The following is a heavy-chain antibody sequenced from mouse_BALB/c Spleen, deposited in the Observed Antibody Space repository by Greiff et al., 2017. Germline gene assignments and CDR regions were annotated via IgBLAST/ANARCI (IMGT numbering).Heavy chain of an antibody. CDR1: GFTFSSYG. V-gene: IGHV5-6*02. Sequence: DVKLVESGGDLVKPGGSLKLSCAASGFTFSSYGMSWVRQTPDKRLEWVATISSGGSYTYYPDSVKGRFTISRDNAKNTLYLQMSSLKSEDTAMYYCARMEDAMDYWGQGTSVTVSS. CDR3: ARMEDAMDY. J-gene: IGHJ4*01. CDR2: ISSGGSYT.